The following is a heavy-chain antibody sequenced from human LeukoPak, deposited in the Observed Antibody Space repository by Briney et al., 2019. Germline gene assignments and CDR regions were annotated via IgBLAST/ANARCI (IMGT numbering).Heavy chain of an antibody. J-gene: IGHJ4*02. CDR3: AGGSMPQYYFDY. V-gene: IGHV4-59*12. Sequence: PSETLSLTCTVSGGSMRSYYWSWIRQSPGKGLEWIGYVYYSGSTNSNPSLKSRVTISIDTSKNQFSLKLSSVTAADTAVYYCAGGSMPQYYFDYWGQGTLVTVSS. CDR1: GGSMRSYY. D-gene: IGHD2/OR15-2a*01. CDR2: VYYSGST.